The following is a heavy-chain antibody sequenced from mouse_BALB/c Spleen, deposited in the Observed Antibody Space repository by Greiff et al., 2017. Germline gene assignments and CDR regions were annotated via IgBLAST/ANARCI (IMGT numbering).Heavy chain of an antibody. J-gene: IGHJ3*01. V-gene: IGHV5-4*02. Sequence: EVKLVESGGGLVKPGGSLKLSCAASGFTFSDYYMYWVRQTPEKRLEWVATISDGGSYTYYPGSVKGRFTISRDNAKNNLYLQMSSLKSEDTAMYYCARDLLFAYWGQGTLVTVSA. CDR3: ARDLLFAY. CDR2: ISDGGSYT. CDR1: GFTFSDYY.